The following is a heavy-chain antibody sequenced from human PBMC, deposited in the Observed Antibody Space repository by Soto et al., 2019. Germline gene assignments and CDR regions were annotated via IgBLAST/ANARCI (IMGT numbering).Heavy chain of an antibody. CDR2: IGEGGVSR. V-gene: IGHV3-23*01. Sequence: EVRLLESGGGLVQPGGSLRLSCVASGFDFSTYAMSWVRQAPGKGLEWVSVIGEGGVSRVYADAVKGGFTISRDNSKNTLYLQMTSLRVDDTAMYYCARDSVTRVSSDIPGMDVWGQGTTVSVSS. CDR3: ARDSVTRVSSDIPGMDV. D-gene: IGHD3-10*01. CDR1: GFDFSTYA. J-gene: IGHJ6*02.